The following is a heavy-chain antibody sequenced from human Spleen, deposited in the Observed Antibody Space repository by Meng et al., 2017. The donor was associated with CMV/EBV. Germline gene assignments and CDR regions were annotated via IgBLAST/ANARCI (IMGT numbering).Heavy chain of an antibody. CDR1: GFTFSSYG. CDR3: AKARIVDAYIYGMDV. V-gene: IGHV3-30*02. Sequence: GESLKISCAASGFTFSSYGMHWVRQAPGKGLEWVAFIRYDGSDKFYPDSVKGRFTISRDNSKNTLYLQMNSLRAEDTAVYYCAKARIVDAYIYGMDVWGQGTTVTVSS. J-gene: IGHJ6*02. D-gene: IGHD5-24*01. CDR2: IRYDGSDK.